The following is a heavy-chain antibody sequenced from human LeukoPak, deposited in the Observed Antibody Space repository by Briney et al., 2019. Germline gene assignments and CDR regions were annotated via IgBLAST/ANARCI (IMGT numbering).Heavy chain of an antibody. J-gene: IGHJ3*02. V-gene: IGHV4-30-2*01. Sequence: PSQTLSLTCTVSGGSISSGGYYWSWIRQHPGKGLEWIGYIYHSGSTYYNPSLKSRVTISVDRSKNQFSLKLSSVTAADTAVYYCARLGPVAFDIWGQGTMVTVSS. CDR2: IYHSGST. CDR3: ARLGPVAFDI. CDR1: GGSISSGGYY.